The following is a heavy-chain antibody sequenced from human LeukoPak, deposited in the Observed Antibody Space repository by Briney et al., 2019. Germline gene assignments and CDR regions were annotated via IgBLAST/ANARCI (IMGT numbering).Heavy chain of an antibody. CDR2: ISYDGSNK. D-gene: IGHD3-10*01. J-gene: IGHJ6*02. CDR1: GFTFSSYA. CDR3: ARALWSGPVYYGMDV. V-gene: IGHV3-30-3*01. Sequence: GRSLRLSCAASGFTFSSYAIHWVRQAPGKGLEWVAVISYDGSNKYYADSVKGRFTISRDNSKNTLYLQMNSLRAEDTAVYYCARALWSGPVYYGMDVWGQGTTVTVSS.